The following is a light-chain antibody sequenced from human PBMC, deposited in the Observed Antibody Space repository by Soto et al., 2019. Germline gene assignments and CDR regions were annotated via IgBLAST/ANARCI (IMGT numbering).Light chain of an antibody. Sequence: QSVLTQPASVSGSPAQSITISCTGTSSDIGGYNYVSWYKHHPGKAPKLLIFDVSLRPTGISDRFSGSKSGNTASLTISGLQAEDEGDYYCSSYTTSSTVVFGGGTKLTVL. V-gene: IGLV2-14*03. CDR3: SSYTTSSTVV. CDR2: DVS. CDR1: SSDIGGYNY. J-gene: IGLJ3*02.